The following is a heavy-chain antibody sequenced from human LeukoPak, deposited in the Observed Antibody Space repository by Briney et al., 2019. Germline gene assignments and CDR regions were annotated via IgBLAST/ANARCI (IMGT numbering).Heavy chain of an antibody. V-gene: IGHV5-51*01. Sequence: GESLKISCKGSGYSFTSYWIGWVRQMPGKGLEWMGIIYPGDSDTGYSPSFQGQVTISADKSISTAYLQWSSLKASDTAMYYCARFSPYDDFWSGYYSNGYYYGMDVWGQGTTVTVSS. CDR3: ARFSPYDDFWSGYYSNGYYYGMDV. D-gene: IGHD3-3*01. J-gene: IGHJ6*02. CDR2: IYPGDSDT. CDR1: GYSFTSYW.